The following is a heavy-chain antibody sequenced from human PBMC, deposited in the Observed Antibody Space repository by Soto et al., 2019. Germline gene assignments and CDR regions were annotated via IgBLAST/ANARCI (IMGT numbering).Heavy chain of an antibody. V-gene: IGHV3-21*01. CDR1: FTFSMYS. CDR3: TRDQGGSYDSWFDP. D-gene: IGHD1-26*01. Sequence: EVQVVESGGGLVQPGGSLRLSCSFTFSMYSMNWVRQAPGKGLEWVASISSGGSYTKYADSVKGRFTISRDNAKNSVSLQMNSLRVDDTAVYFCTRDQGGSYDSWFDPWGQGTLVTASS. J-gene: IGHJ5*02. CDR2: ISSGGSYT.